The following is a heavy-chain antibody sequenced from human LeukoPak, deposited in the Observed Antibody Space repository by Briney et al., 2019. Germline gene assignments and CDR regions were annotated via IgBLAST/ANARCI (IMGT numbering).Heavy chain of an antibody. D-gene: IGHD2/OR15-2a*01. CDR1: GFTFSSYA. CDR3: ARESNINNWFDP. J-gene: IGHJ5*02. CDR2: IYYSGST. V-gene: IGHV4-59*12. Sequence: PGGSLRLSCAASGFTFSSYAMSWIRQPPGKGLEWIGYIYYSGSTNYNPSLKSRVTISVDTSKNQFSLKLSSVTAADTAVYYCARESNINNWFDPWGQGTLVTVSS.